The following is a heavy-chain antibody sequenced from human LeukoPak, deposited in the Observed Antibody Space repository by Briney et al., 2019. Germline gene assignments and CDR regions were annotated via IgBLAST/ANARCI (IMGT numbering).Heavy chain of an antibody. Sequence: GGSLRLSCAASGFTFSSYEMNWVRQAPGKGLEWVSYISSSGSTIYYADSVKGRFTISRDNSKNTLYLEVIRLTPEDSAVYYCAKDDAWLRFGEWSQGTLVTVSP. D-gene: IGHD5-12*01. J-gene: IGHJ4*02. CDR3: AKDDAWLRFGE. CDR2: ISSSGSTI. V-gene: IGHV3-48*03. CDR1: GFTFSSYE.